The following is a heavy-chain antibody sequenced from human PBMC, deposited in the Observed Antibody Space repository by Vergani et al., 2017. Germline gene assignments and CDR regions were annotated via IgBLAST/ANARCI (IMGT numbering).Heavy chain of an antibody. J-gene: IGHJ4*02. CDR2: ISWNSGSI. CDR3: AKDRFRYYDILTGYYYYY. V-gene: IGHV3-9*01. D-gene: IGHD3-9*01. Sequence: EVQLVESGGGLVQPGRSLRLSCAASGFTFDDYAMHWVRQAPGKGLEWVSGISWNSGSIGYADSVKGRFTISRDNAKNSLYLQMNSLRAEDTALYYCAKDRFRYYDILTGYYYYYWGQGTLVTVSS. CDR1: GFTFDDYA.